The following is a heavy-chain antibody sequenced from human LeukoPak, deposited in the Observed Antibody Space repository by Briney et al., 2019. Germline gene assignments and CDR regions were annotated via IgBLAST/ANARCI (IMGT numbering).Heavy chain of an antibody. Sequence: ASVKVSCKASGYTFTGYYMHWVRQAPGQGLEWMGWINPNSGGTNYAQKFQGRVTMTRDTSISTAYMELSRLRSDDTAEYYCARDPEYVAIYDYWGQGTLVTVSS. D-gene: IGHD2-21*01. CDR1: GYTFTGYY. V-gene: IGHV1-2*02. CDR3: ARDPEYVAIYDY. CDR2: INPNSGGT. J-gene: IGHJ4*02.